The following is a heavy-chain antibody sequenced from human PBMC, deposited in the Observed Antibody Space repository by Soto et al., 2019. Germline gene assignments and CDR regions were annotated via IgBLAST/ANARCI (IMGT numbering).Heavy chain of an antibody. CDR3: ARTTAKQWLVPGYGMDV. D-gene: IGHD6-19*01. V-gene: IGHV1-69*02. J-gene: IGHJ6*02. Sequence: QVQLVQSGAEVKKPGSSVKVSCKASGGTFSSYIISWVRQAPGQGLEWMGRIIPILGIANYAQKFQGRVTITADKSTSTAYMELSSLRSEDTAVYYCARTTAKQWLVPGYGMDVWGQGTTVTVSS. CDR2: IIPILGIA. CDR1: GGTFSSYI.